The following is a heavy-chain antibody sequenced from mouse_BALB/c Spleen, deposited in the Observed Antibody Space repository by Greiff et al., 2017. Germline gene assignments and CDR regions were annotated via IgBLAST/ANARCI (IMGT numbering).Heavy chain of an antibody. Sequence: VMLVESGPGLVQPSQSLSITCTVSGFSLTSYGVHWVRQSPGKGLEWLGVIWSGGSTDYNAAFISRLSISKDNSKSQVFFKMNSLQANDTAIYYCASYYGSSWFAYWGQGTLVTVSA. CDR2: IWSGGST. CDR1: GFSLTSYG. J-gene: IGHJ3*01. CDR3: ASYYGSSWFAY. V-gene: IGHV2-2*02. D-gene: IGHD1-1*01.